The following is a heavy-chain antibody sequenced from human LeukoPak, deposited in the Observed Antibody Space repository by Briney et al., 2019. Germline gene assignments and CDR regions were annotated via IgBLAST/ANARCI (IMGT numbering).Heavy chain of an antibody. J-gene: IGHJ4*02. V-gene: IGHV3-9*03. CDR1: GFTFNDHG. CDR2: ISWDGRSI. D-gene: IGHD1-26*01. Sequence: GGSLRLSCAASGFTFNDHGMHWVRQAPGKGPEWVSGISWDGRSIGYADSVKGRFTISRDNAKNALYLQMNSLRAEDMALYYCAKEARSGSYPYYFDFWGQGTLVTVSS. CDR3: AKEARSGSYPYYFDF.